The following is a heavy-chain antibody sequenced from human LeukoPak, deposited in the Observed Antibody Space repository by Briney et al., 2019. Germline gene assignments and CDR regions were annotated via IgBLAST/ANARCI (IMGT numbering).Heavy chain of an antibody. CDR3: ARDGVTHGSGSHFDH. Sequence: SETLSLTCTLSGGSISTYYWSWVRQSPGEGLEWIGYIYYNGITNYNPSLKSRVTMSVDTSKNQFSLKLSSVTAADTAIYYCARDGVTHGSGSHFDHWGQGTLVTVSS. CDR1: GGSISTYY. CDR2: IYYNGIT. J-gene: IGHJ4*02. V-gene: IGHV4-59*01. D-gene: IGHD3-10*01.